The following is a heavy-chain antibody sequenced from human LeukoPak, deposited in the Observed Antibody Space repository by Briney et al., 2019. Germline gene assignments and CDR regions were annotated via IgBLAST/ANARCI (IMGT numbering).Heavy chain of an antibody. CDR2: TYYRSKWSH. CDR1: GDSVSTNSAA. J-gene: IGHJ5*01. Sequence: SQTLSLTCAISGDSVSTNSAAWNWIRQSPSRGLEWLGRTYYRSKWSHYYAPSVQSRITINPDTSKNQFSLHLNSVTPEDTAVYYCARGNRDFDSWGQGTLVTVSS. V-gene: IGHV6-1*01. CDR3: ARGNRDFDS. D-gene: IGHD2-21*02.